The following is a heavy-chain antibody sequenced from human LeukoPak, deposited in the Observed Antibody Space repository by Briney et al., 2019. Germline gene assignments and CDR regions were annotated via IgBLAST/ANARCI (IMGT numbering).Heavy chain of an antibody. Sequence: SETLSLTCTVSGGSFTSDSYCWTWIRQPPGKGLEWIGYIYDSGSTNYNPSLKSRVTISVDTSKNQFSLRLSSVTAADTAVYYCARARRGYRSGLDYWGQGTLVTVSS. CDR3: ARARRGYRSGLDY. CDR1: GGSFTSDSYC. D-gene: IGHD6-19*01. CDR2: IYDSGST. J-gene: IGHJ4*02. V-gene: IGHV4-61*01.